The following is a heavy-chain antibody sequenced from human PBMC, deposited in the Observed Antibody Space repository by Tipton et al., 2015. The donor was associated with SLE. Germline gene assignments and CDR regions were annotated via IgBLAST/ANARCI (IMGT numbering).Heavy chain of an antibody. J-gene: IGHJ6*03. CDR3: ARVRSSIAAAGGYMDV. CDR1: GFTFSSYA. Sequence: SLRLSCAASGFTFSSYAMHWVRQAPGKGLEWVAVISYDGSNKYYADSVKGRFTISRDNSKNTLYLQMNSLRAEDTAVYYCARVRSSIAAAGGYMDVWGKGTTVTVSS. D-gene: IGHD6-13*01. CDR2: ISYDGSNK. V-gene: IGHV3-30-3*01.